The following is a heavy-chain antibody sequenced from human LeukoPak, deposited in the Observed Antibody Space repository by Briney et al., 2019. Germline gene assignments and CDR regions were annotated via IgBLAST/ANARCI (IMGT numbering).Heavy chain of an antibody. CDR1: GFTFSSYA. J-gene: IGHJ4*02. Sequence: TGGSLRLSCAVSGFTFSSYAMSWVRQAPGKGLEWVGRVKSKTHGGTTAYAAPVKGRFTISRDDSKTTVYLQMNSLKSEDAALYYCTTERPYFDNWGQGALVTVSS. CDR3: TTERPYFDN. CDR2: VKSKTHGGTT. V-gene: IGHV3-15*01.